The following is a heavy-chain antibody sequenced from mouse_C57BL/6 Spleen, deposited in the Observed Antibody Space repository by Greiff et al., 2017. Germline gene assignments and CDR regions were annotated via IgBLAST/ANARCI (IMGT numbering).Heavy chain of an antibody. J-gene: IGHJ2*01. V-gene: IGHV1-50*01. CDR2: IDPSDSYT. CDR1: GYTFTSYW. Sequence: VQLQQSGAELVKPGASVKLSCKASGYTFTSYWMQWVKQRPGQGLEWIGEIDPSDSYTNYNQKFKGKATLTVDTSSSTAYMQLSSLTSEDSAVYYCARIGRWGQGTTRTVSS. CDR3: ARIGR.